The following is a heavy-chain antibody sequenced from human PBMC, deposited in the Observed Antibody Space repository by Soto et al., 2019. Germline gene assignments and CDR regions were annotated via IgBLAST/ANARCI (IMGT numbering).Heavy chain of an antibody. CDR3: AKDLRPDGRYDFDY. D-gene: IGHD1-26*01. V-gene: IGHV3-23*01. CDR1: GFDFRIYA. Sequence: GGSRRLSCAASGFDFRIYAMNWVRQAPGKGLEWVAVMIGDGTSWDYADSVRGRFTISRDNSKNTLYLQMNSLRAEDTAVYYCAKDLRPDGRYDFDYWGQGTLVTVSS. CDR2: MIGDGTSW. J-gene: IGHJ4*02.